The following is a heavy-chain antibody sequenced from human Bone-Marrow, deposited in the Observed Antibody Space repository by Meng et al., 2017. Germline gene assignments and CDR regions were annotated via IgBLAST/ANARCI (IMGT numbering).Heavy chain of an antibody. J-gene: IGHJ4*02. Sequence: QVWLQESGPGLVKPSGTLSLTCGVSGASVSSGYWWTWVRQPPGKGLEWIGEFHHSGTTNYNPSLRSRVTISVDTSKNQFSLRLTSVTAADTAVYYCAASPGWWRIDSWGQGTLVTVSS. V-gene: IGHV4-4*02. CDR2: FHHSGTT. D-gene: IGHD6-19*01. CDR1: GASVSSGYW. CDR3: AASPGWWRIDS.